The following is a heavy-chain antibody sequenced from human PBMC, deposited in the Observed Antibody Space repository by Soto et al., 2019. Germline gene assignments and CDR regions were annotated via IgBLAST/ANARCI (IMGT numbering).Heavy chain of an antibody. CDR3: VRDLDGSGSYYTDY. Sequence: QIQLVQSGAEVKKPGASVKVSCKASGYTCSIYGINWVRQAPGQGLEWMGWTRPNNRNTKYAQNHQGRVTMTTDTSTSTAYMELRSLRPDDTAVYYCVRDLDGSGSYYTDYWGQGTLVTVSS. CDR2: TRPNNRNT. V-gene: IGHV1-18*01. D-gene: IGHD3-10*01. CDR1: GYTCSIYG. J-gene: IGHJ4*02.